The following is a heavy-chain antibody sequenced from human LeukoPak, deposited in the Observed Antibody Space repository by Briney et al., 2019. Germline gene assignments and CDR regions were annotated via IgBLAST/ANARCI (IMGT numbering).Heavy chain of an antibody. CDR1: GFTFSSYS. D-gene: IGHD4-17*01. J-gene: IGHJ4*02. CDR3: AREAPTVTRDFDY. Sequence: GGSLRLSCAASGFTFSSYSMNWVRQAPGKGLEWVSSISRSSSYIYYADSVKGRFTISRDNAKNSLYLQMNSLRAEDTAVYYCAREAPTVTRDFDYWGQGTLVTVSS. CDR2: ISRSSSYI. V-gene: IGHV3-21*01.